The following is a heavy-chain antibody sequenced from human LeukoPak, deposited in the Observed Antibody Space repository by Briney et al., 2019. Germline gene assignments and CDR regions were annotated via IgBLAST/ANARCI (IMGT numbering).Heavy chain of an antibody. CDR1: GFTFSSYA. J-gene: IGHJ4*02. CDR2: ISSNGGST. V-gene: IGHV3-64*01. D-gene: IGHD2-2*01. Sequence: GGSLRLSCAASGFTFSSYAMHWVRQAPGKGLEYVSAISSNGGSTYYANSVKGRFTISRDNSKNTLYLQMGSLRAEDMAVYYCARGRGLYCSSTSCSSFDYWGRGTLVTVSS. CDR3: ARGRGLYCSSTSCSSFDY.